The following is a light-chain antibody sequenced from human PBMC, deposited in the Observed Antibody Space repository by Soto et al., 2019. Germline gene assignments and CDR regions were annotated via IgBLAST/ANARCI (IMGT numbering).Light chain of an antibody. CDR3: SSYTSSSSWV. CDR2: EVT. V-gene: IGLV2-14*01. Sequence: QSALTQPASVSGSPRQSITISCTGTSSDVGAYNYVSWYQQHSGKAPKLIIYEVTNRPSGVSNRFSASKSGNTASLTIFGLQAEDEADYYCSSYTSSSSWVFGGGTKVTVL. CDR1: SSDVGAYNY. J-gene: IGLJ3*02.